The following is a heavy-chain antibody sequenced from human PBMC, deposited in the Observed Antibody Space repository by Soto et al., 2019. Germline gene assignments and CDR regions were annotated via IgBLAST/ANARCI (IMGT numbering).Heavy chain of an antibody. Sequence: VQLVQSGSEVITPGSSVTVSCKASGTTFSSYDINWVRQAPGQGLEWMGGIIPTFGLPNYSQKFQDRLTITADESMTTAYMDLSSLTSEDTAIYFCAGRDGYTTWGQGTLVTVSA. CDR1: GTTFSSYD. V-gene: IGHV1-69*01. D-gene: IGHD5-12*01. J-gene: IGHJ5*02. CDR3: AGRDGYTT. CDR2: IIPTFGLP.